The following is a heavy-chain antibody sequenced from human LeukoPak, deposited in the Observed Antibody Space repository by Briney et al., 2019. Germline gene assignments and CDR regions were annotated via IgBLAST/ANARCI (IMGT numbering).Heavy chain of an antibody. CDR2: ISGSGGTT. V-gene: IGHV3-23*01. CDR1: GFTFSSYT. Sequence: GGSLRLSCAVSGFTFSSYTMSWVRQAPGKGLEWVSGISGSGGTTNYVDTVKGRFTISRDNSKNTLDLQMNSLRAEDTAVYYCAKDHTVTTENWFDPWGQGTLVTVSS. J-gene: IGHJ5*02. D-gene: IGHD4-17*01. CDR3: AKDHTVTTENWFDP.